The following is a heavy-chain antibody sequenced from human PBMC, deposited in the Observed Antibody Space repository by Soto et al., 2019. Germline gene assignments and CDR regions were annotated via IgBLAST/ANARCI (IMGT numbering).Heavy chain of an antibody. CDR1: GGSIRSYY. CDR2: IFYSGST. CDR3: ARGAADTAMVDS. J-gene: IGHJ4*02. D-gene: IGHD5-18*01. Sequence: SETLSLTCTVSGGSIRSYYWTWIRQPPGKGLEWLGYIFYSGSTFYNPSLKSRVTISIHTSKCQFSLQLTSVTAADTAVYYCARGAADTAMVDSWGQGTMVTVYS. V-gene: IGHV4-59*01.